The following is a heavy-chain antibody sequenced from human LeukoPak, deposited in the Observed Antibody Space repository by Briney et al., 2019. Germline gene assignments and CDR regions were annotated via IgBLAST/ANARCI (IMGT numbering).Heavy chain of an antibody. CDR1: GGSISSSNW. J-gene: IGHJ3*02. V-gene: IGHV4-4*02. CDR2: IYHSGST. CDR3: ARVAATAHDAFDI. Sequence: SETLSLTCAVFGGSISSSNWWSWVRQPPGKGLERIGEIYHSGSTNYNPSLKSRVTISVDKSKNQFSLKLSSVTAADTAVYYCARVAATAHDAFDIWGQGTMVTVSS. D-gene: IGHD2-21*02.